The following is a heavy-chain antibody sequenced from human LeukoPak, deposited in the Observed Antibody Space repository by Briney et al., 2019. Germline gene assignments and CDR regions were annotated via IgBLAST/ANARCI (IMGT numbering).Heavy chain of an antibody. V-gene: IGHV1-2*02. CDR1: GGTFTGYY. D-gene: IGHD3-3*01. CDR3: ARAYFGYYDFWSGYNYFDY. CDR2: INPNSGGT. J-gene: IGHJ4*02. Sequence: ASVKVSCKASGGTFTGYYMHWVRQAPGQGLEWMGWINPNSGGTNYAQKFQGRVTMTRDTSISTAYMELSRLRSDDTAVYYCARAYFGYYDFWSGYNYFDYWGQGTLVTVSS.